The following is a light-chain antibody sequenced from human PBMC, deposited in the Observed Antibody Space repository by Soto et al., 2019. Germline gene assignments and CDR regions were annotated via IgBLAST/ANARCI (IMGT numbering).Light chain of an antibody. Sequence: EVVMTQSPATLSASPGERVILSCRASQNIGSNLAWYQQRPGQAPRLLMYGASTRATETPARFSGSGSATDFTLTISSLQSEDFAVYSCQQYNNWPPYTFGQGTKLEIK. CDR3: QQYNNWPPYT. V-gene: IGKV3-15*01. CDR1: QNIGSN. J-gene: IGKJ2*01. CDR2: GAS.